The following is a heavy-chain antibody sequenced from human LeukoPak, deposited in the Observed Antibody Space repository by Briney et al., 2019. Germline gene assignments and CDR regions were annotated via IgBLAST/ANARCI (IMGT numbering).Heavy chain of an antibody. Sequence: GGSLRLSCAASGFTFSSYGMSWVRQAPGKGLEWVSSISDSGGNTYHADSVKGRFTISRDNSKNTLYLQMNSLRAEDTAVYYCASRLFGYWGQGTLVTVSS. CDR3: ASRLFGY. D-gene: IGHD3-22*01. CDR2: ISDSGGNT. CDR1: GFTFSSYG. J-gene: IGHJ4*02. V-gene: IGHV3-23*01.